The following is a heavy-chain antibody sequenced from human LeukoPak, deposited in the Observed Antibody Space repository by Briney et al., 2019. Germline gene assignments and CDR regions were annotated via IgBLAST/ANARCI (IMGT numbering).Heavy chain of an antibody. CDR1: GGTFSSYA. Sequence: ASVKVSCKASGGTFSSYAISWVRQAPGQGLEWMGIINPSGGSTSYAQKFQGRVTMTRDMSTSTVYMELSSLRSEDTAVYYCARDYATVTAFWGQGTLVTVSS. D-gene: IGHD4-11*01. V-gene: IGHV1-46*01. CDR2: INPSGGST. J-gene: IGHJ4*02. CDR3: ARDYATVTAF.